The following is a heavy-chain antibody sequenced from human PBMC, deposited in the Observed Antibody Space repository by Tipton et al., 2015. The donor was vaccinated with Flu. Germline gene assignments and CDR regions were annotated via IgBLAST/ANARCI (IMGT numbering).Heavy chain of an antibody. CDR1: GGSISSSSYY. CDR2: IYYSGST. D-gene: IGHD5-18*01. V-gene: IGHV4-39*07. J-gene: IGHJ5*02. Sequence: TLSLTCTVSGGSISSSSYYWGWIRQPPGKGLEWIGSIYYSGSTYYNPSLKSRVTISVDTSKNQFSLKLSSVTAAGTAVYYCARDRGYSYGAWFDPWGQGTLVTVSS. CDR3: ARDRGYSYGAWFDP.